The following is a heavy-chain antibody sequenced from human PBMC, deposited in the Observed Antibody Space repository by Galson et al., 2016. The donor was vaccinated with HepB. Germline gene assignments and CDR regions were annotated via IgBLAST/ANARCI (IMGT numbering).Heavy chain of an antibody. V-gene: IGHV4-34*01. CDR1: GGSFSDHY. CDR2: INHSGST. CDR3: ARGGFLEYFPLDS. Sequence: ETLSLTCAVYGGSFSDHYWTWIRQSPGKGLEWIGEINHSGSTNYNPSLESRITILVDTSTRQFSLKVNSVSAADTAVYYCARGGFLEYFPLDSWGQGTLVIVSS. D-gene: IGHD3-3*01. J-gene: IGHJ4*02.